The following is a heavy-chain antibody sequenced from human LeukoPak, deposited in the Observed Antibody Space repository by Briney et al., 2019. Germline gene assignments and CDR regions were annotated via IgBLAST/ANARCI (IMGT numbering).Heavy chain of an antibody. V-gene: IGHV5-51*01. CDR3: ARAREYYYDSSGYYYLDY. CDR2: IYPGDSDT. CDR1: GYSFTSYW. Sequence: LGASLQISCKGSGYSFTSYWIGWVRPMPGKGLEWMGIIYPGDSDTRYSPSFQGQVTISADKSISTAYLQWSSLKASDTAMYYCARAREYYYDSSGYYYLDYWGQGTLVTVSS. D-gene: IGHD3-22*01. J-gene: IGHJ4*02.